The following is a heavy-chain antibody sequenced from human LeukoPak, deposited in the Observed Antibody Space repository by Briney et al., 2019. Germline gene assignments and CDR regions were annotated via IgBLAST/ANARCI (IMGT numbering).Heavy chain of an antibody. Sequence: GGSLRLSCAASGFTFSSYAMHWVRQAPGKGLEWVAVISYDGSNKYYADSVKGRFTISRDNSKNTLYLQMNSLRAEDTAVYYCTRSLNIAVAGFGMDVWGQGTTVTVSS. D-gene: IGHD6-19*01. CDR2: ISYDGSNK. CDR1: GFTFSSYA. J-gene: IGHJ6*02. CDR3: TRSLNIAVAGFGMDV. V-gene: IGHV3-30-3*01.